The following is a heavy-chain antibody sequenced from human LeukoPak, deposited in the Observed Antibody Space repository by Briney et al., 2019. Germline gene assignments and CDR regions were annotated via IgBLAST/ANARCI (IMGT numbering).Heavy chain of an antibody. V-gene: IGHV3-48*04. CDR2: ISSSGSTI. J-gene: IGHJ4*02. CDR1: GFTFSSYS. CDR3: ARASSYGSSPFDY. D-gene: IGHD5-18*01. Sequence: GGSLRLSCAASGFTFSSYSMNWVGQAPGKGLEGVSYISSSGSTIYYADSVKGRFTISRDNAKNSLYLQMNSLRAEDTAVYYCARASSYGSSPFDYWGQGTLVTVSS.